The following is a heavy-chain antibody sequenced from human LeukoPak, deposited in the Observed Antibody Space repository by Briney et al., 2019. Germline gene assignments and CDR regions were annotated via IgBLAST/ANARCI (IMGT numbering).Heavy chain of an antibody. V-gene: IGHV4-4*07. Sequence: SETLSPSCTVSGGSISSYYWSWIRQPAGKGLEWIGRIYTSGSITYNPSLKSRVSMSVDTSKNQFSLKLSSVTAADTAVYYCARGGGRKFFGGGAYYYYMDVWGKGTTVAVSS. CDR3: ARGGGRKFFGGGAYYYYMDV. CDR1: GGSISSYY. CDR2: IYTSGSI. D-gene: IGHD3-16*01. J-gene: IGHJ6*03.